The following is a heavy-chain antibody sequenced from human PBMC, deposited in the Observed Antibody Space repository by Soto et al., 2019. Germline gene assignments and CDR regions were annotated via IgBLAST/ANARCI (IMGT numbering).Heavy chain of an antibody. Sequence: QLQLQESGPGLVKPSETLSLTCTVSSGSISSSSDYWGWIRQPPGTGLEWIGSIYYSGSTYYNPSLKSRVTISVDTSKNQFSLKLSSVTAADTAVYYCARQRYQLLAFRMAWGQGTLVTVSS. J-gene: IGHJ5*02. V-gene: IGHV4-39*01. D-gene: IGHD2-2*01. CDR1: SGSISSSSDY. CDR3: ARQRYQLLAFRMA. CDR2: IYYSGST.